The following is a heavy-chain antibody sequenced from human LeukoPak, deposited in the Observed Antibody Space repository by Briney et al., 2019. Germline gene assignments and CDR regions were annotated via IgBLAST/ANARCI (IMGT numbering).Heavy chain of an antibody. CDR3: ARGSGSSWYVHYYFDY. CDR1: GFTFSNYG. J-gene: IGHJ4*02. CDR2: ISYDGSNK. D-gene: IGHD6-13*01. Sequence: QPGRSLRLSCAASGFTFSNYGMHWVRQAPGKGLEWVAVISYDGSNKYYADSVKGRFTISRDNAKNSLYVQMNSLRDEDTAVYYCARGSGSSWYVHYYFDYWGQGTLVTVSS. V-gene: IGHV3-30*03.